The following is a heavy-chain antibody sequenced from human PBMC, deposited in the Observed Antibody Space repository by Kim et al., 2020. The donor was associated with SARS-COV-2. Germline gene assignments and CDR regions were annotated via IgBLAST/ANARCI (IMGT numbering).Heavy chain of an antibody. CDR2: MNPNSGNT. Sequence: ASVKVSCKASGYTFTSYDINWVRQATGQGLEWMGWMNPNSGNTGYAQKFQGRVTMTRNTSISTAYMELSSLRSEDTAVYYCARPLMITFGGVIVIKPLDAFDIWGQGTMVTVSS. CDR1: GYTFTSYD. CDR3: ARPLMITFGGVIVIKPLDAFDI. D-gene: IGHD3-16*02. V-gene: IGHV1-8*01. J-gene: IGHJ3*02.